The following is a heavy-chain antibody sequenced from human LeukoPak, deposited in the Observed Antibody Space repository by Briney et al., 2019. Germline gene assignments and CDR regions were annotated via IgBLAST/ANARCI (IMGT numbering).Heavy chain of an antibody. CDR1: GGSISSSSYY. V-gene: IGHV4-39*07. CDR3: VFWSIGSGTFMDV. D-gene: IGHD6-19*01. J-gene: IGHJ6*03. Sequence: SETLSLTCTVSGGSISSSSYYWGWIRQPPGKGLEWIGSIYYSGSTYYNPSLKSRVTISVDTSKNQFSLKLSSVTAADTAVYYCVFWSIGSGTFMDVWGKGTTVTVSS. CDR2: IYYSGST.